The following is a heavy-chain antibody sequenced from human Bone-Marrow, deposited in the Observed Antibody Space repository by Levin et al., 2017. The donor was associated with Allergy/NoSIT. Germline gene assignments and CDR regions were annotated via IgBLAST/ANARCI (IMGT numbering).Heavy chain of an antibody. CDR1: GGSFSGYY. CDR2: INHSGST. J-gene: IGHJ5*02. V-gene: IGHV4-34*01. D-gene: IGHD2-2*01. Sequence: PGGSLRLSCAVYGGSFSGYYWSWIRQPPGKGLEWIGEINHSGSTNYNPSLKSRVTISVDTSKNQFSLKLSSVTAADTAVYYCARGPVPAAPDNWFDPWGQGTLVTVSS. CDR3: ARGPVPAAPDNWFDP.